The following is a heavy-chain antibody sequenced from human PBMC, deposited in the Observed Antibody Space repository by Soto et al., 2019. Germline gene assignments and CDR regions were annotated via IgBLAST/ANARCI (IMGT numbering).Heavy chain of an antibody. CDR3: PRSREFDY. CDR1: GGSLSGATYS. V-gene: IGHV4-30-2*01. Sequence: SETLSLTCGVSGGSLSGATYSWNWIRQPPGKGLEWIGYIFPSGTTYYNPSLKSRVTISIDFSKNQSSLSLRSLTAADTAVYYCPRSREFDYWSQGTLVTVSS. CDR2: IFPSGTT. J-gene: IGHJ4*02.